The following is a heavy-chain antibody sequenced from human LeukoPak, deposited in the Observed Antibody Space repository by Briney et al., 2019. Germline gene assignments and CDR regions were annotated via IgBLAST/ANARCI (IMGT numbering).Heavy chain of an antibody. Sequence: WETLPLTCTVSDGSISSYYWNWIRQPPGKGLEWIGYINYSGTTNYNPSLMSRVTISVDTSKNQFSLKMSSVTAADTAVYYCATSNWGRWGFDYWGQGIRVAVSS. CDR3: ATSNWGRWGFDY. CDR2: INYSGTT. CDR1: DGSISSYY. D-gene: IGHD7-27*01. V-gene: IGHV4-59*01. J-gene: IGHJ4*02.